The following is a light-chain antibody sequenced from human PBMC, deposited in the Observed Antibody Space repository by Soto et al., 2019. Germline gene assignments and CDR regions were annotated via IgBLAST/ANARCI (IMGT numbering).Light chain of an antibody. CDR3: QQSDSTLIT. CDR2: AAS. CDR1: QNIRNW. J-gene: IGKJ5*01. V-gene: IGKV1-39*01. Sequence: DIQMTQSPSTLSASGGESVTITCRASQNIRNWLAWYQQKPGKAPKLLIYAASSLQSGVPSRFSGSGSGTDFTLTISSLQPEDFATYYRQQSDSTLITFGQGTRLEIK.